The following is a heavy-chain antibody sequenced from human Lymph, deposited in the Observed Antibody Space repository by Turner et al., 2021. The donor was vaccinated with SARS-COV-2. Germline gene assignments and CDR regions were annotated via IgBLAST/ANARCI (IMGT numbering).Heavy chain of an antibody. D-gene: IGHD3-3*01. Sequence: EVELVQSGAEVKKPGESLKISCRPSGYSFTTYWIGWVRQLPGKGLEWMGIINPGDSDTRYSPSFQSQVTISADKSISTAYLQWSSLKASDTAMYYCARREWGGSLGHIDYWGQGTLVTVSS. V-gene: IGHV5-51*01. CDR2: INPGDSDT. CDR3: ARREWGGSLGHIDY. CDR1: GYSFTTYW. J-gene: IGHJ4*02.